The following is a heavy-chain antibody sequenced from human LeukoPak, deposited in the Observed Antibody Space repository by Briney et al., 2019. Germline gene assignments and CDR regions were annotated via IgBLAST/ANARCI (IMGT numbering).Heavy chain of an antibody. CDR3: AKVNKKMADLDY. J-gene: IGHJ4*02. V-gene: IGHV3-23*01. Sequence: PGASLRLSCAASGFTFSSYAMSWVRQAPGKGLEWVSAVSGSGGSTYYADSVKGRFTISRDNSKNTLYLQMNSLRAEDTAVYYCAKVNKKMADLDYWGQGTLVTVSS. D-gene: IGHD5-24*01. CDR2: VSGSGGST. CDR1: GFTFSSYA.